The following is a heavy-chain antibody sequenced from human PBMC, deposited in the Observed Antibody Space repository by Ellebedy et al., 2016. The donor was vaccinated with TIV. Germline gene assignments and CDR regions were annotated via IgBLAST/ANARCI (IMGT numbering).Heavy chain of an antibody. Sequence: GESLKISCVVSGFSINSNYMSWVRQAPGKGLEWVSIIYSAGNTYYADSAKGRFTISRDTSKNTLYLQMSSLRGEDTAVYYCARVDLGLAFHYWGRGALVTVSS. CDR1: GFSINSNY. CDR2: IYSAGNT. D-gene: IGHD1-26*01. V-gene: IGHV3-53*01. J-gene: IGHJ4*02. CDR3: ARVDLGLAFHY.